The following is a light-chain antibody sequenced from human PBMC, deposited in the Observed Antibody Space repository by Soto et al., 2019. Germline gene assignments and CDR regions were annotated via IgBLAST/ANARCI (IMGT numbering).Light chain of an antibody. V-gene: IGLV2-8*01. J-gene: IGLJ1*01. CDR3: SAYAGSNNFV. Sequence: HSALTQPASVSGSPGQSITISCSGTSSDVGDNYVSWYQQHLGKAPKLIIYEVSQRPSGVPDRFSGSKSGNTASLTVSGLQTEDEADYYCSAYAGSNNFVFGSGTKVTVL. CDR1: SSDVGDNY. CDR2: EVS.